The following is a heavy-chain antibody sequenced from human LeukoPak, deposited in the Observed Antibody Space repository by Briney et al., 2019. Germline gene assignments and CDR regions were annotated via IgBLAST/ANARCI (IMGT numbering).Heavy chain of an antibody. CDR1: GGSISSGSYY. CDR2: SDYSGTT. V-gene: IGHV4-39*01. Sequence: SETLSLTCIVSGGSISSGSYYWGWIRQPPGKGLEWIGRSDYSGTTSYNPSLKRRVTITVDTSKNQFSLRLSSVTAADTAVYYCARGLGGYYSSFDYWGLGTLVTVSS. J-gene: IGHJ4*02. CDR3: ARGLGGYYSSFDY. D-gene: IGHD3-22*01.